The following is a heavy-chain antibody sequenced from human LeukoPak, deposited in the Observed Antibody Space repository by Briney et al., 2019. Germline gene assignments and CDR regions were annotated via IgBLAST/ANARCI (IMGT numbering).Heavy chain of an antibody. Sequence: SETLSLTCAVYGASFSGYYWSWIRQPPGKGLEWIGEINHSGSTNYNPSLKSRVTISVDTSKNQFSLKLSSVTAADTAVYYRARGTGYPLIVWGQGTLVTVSS. J-gene: IGHJ4*02. D-gene: IGHD3-22*01. V-gene: IGHV4-34*01. CDR3: ARGTGYPLIV. CDR2: INHSGST. CDR1: GASFSGYY.